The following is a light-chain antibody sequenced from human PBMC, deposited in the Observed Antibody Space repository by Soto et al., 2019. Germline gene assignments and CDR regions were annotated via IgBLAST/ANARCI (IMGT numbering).Light chain of an antibody. V-gene: IGKV3-11*01. CDR2: DAS. J-gene: IGKJ4*01. Sequence: VLTQSPATLSLSPGERATLSCRASQTVSRYLAWYQHKPGQAPRLLIHDASSRATGVPARFNGSGSGTDHTLTISSLEPEDFAIYYCQQRSTWPLFTFGGGTKVEI. CDR1: QTVSRY. CDR3: QQRSTWPLFT.